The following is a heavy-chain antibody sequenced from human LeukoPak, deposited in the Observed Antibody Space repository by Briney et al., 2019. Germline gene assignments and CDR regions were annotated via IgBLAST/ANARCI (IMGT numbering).Heavy chain of an antibody. V-gene: IGHV4-39*07. J-gene: IGHJ4*02. CDR2: IYDRGRT. CDR3: ARELPPIDS. CDR1: GGSIRSSYYY. D-gene: IGHD2-15*01. Sequence: SETLSLTCTVSGGSIRSSYYYWGWIRQPPGKGLEWIGSIYDRGRTDYNPSLKSRVTISVDTSKNQFSLKLSSVTAADTAVYYCARELPPIDSWGQGTLVTVSS.